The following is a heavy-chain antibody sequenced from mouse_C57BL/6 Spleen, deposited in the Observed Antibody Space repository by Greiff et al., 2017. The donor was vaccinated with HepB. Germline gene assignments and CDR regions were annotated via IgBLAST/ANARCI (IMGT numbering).Heavy chain of an antibody. D-gene: IGHD1-1*01. V-gene: IGHV1-80*01. CDR3: ARREVLLRSAWVAY. J-gene: IGHJ3*01. CDR1: GYAFSSYW. CDR2: IYPGDGDT. Sequence: QVQLQQSGAELVKPGASVKISCKASGYAFSSYWMNWVKQRPGKGLEWIGQIYPGDGDTNYNGKFKGKATLTADKSSSTAYMQLSSLTSEDSAVDFCARREVLLRSAWVAYWGQGTLVTVSA.